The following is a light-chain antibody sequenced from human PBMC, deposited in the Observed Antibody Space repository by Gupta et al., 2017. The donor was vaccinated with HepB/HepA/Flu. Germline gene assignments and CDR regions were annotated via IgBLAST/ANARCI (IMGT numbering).Light chain of an antibody. J-gene: IGLJ2*01. CDR2: EVS. Sequence: QSALTQPASVSGSPGQSITLSCTGTSSDVGSYNLVSWYQQHPGKAPKLMIHEVSKRPSGVSHRFSGSKSGNTASLTISGLQAEDEADYYCCSYAGTKVIFGGGTKLTVL. CDR1: SSDVGSYNL. V-gene: IGLV2-23*02. CDR3: CSYAGTKVI.